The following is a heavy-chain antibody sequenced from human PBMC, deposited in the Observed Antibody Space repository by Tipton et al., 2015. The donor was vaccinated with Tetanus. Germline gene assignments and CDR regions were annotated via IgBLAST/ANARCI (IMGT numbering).Heavy chain of an antibody. CDR2: IHPSGIT. J-gene: IGHJ4*01. CDR3: GRGTDAYKSGNY. CDR1: GGSVSSGSYY. D-gene: IGHD5-24*01. V-gene: IGHV4-61*01. Sequence: TLSLTCTVSGGSVSSGSYYWSWIRQPPGKGLEWIGEIHPSGITDYNPSLKSRVIISVDTSKNQFSLKLSSVTAADSALYFCGRGTDAYKSGNYWGQGTLVTVSS.